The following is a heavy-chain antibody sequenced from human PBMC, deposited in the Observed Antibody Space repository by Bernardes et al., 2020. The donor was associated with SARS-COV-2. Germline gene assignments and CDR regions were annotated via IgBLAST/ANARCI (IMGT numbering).Heavy chain of an antibody. D-gene: IGHD1-26*01. CDR3: ARGRGAVAPMDY. CDR1: GFSFSEYA. Sequence: GGSLRLSCEASGFSFSEYAMNWVRKAPGKGLEWVSYISSRSNTIYVADTVKGRFAISRDNAKNSVYLEMNSLRAEDTAVYYCARGRGAVAPMDYWGQGTLVTVSS. J-gene: IGHJ4*02. V-gene: IGHV3-48*01. CDR2: ISSRSNTI.